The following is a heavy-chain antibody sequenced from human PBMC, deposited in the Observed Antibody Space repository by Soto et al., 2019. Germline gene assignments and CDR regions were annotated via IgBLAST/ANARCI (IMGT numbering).Heavy chain of an antibody. D-gene: IGHD2-15*01. CDR1: GYTFTSYG. J-gene: IGHJ4*02. Sequence: ASVKVSCKASGYTFTSYGIRWVRQAPGQGLEWMGWISAYNGSTNYAQKLQGRVTMTTDTSTSTAYMELRSLRSDDTAVYYCASRGECSGGSCPPLSYWGQGTLVTVYS. V-gene: IGHV1-18*01. CDR3: ASRGECSGGSCPPLSY. CDR2: ISAYNGST.